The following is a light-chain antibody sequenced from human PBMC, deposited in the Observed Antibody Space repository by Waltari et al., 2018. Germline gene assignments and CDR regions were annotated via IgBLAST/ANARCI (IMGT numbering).Light chain of an antibody. CDR2: GAS. CDR3: QQYNNWPLYT. Sequence: EIVMTQSPATLSVSPGARATLSCRASQRVSSNLAWYQQKRGQAPRLLIYGASTRATGIPARFSRSGAGTEFTLTISSLQSEDCAVYYCQQYNNWPLYTVGQGTKLEIK. CDR1: QRVSSN. J-gene: IGKJ2*01. V-gene: IGKV3-15*01.